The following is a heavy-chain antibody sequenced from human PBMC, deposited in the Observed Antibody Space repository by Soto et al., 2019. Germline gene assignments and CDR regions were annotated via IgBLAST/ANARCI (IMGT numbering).Heavy chain of an antibody. D-gene: IGHD3-10*02. V-gene: IGHV3-74*01. CDR3: ARAVPHNWFDS. J-gene: IGHJ5*01. CDR1: RGAYGDYW. CDR2: INRDANDI. Sequence: GGSLRLSCEASRGAYGDYWMHSVRQAPGKGLVGVSRINRDANDIIYADSVKGRFTASRDNAKTMVSLQMNSLRVEDTAVYYCARAVPHNWFDSWGQGTLVTVSS.